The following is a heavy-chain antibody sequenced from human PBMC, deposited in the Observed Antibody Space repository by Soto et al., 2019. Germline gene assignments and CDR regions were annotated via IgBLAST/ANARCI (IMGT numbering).Heavy chain of an antibody. Sequence: GGSLRLSCAASGFTFSSYSMNWVRQAPGKGLEWVSSISSSSSYIYYADSVKGRFTISRDNAKNSLYLQMNSLRAEDTAVYYCARDRNPATVTFFDYWGKGTLVTVSS. CDR2: ISSSSSYI. CDR1: GFTFSSYS. D-gene: IGHD4-17*01. J-gene: IGHJ4*02. V-gene: IGHV3-21*01. CDR3: ARDRNPATVTFFDY.